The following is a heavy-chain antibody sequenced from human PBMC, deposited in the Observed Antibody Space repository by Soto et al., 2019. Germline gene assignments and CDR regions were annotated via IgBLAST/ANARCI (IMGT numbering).Heavy chain of an antibody. D-gene: IGHD3-22*01. CDR3: ARVLYYYDSSGYSSHFDY. CDR1: GGSIRSGGYY. J-gene: IGHJ4*02. V-gene: IGHV4-31*03. CDR2: IYYSGST. Sequence: SETLSLTCPVSGGSIRSGGYYWSWIRQHPGKGLEWIGYIYYSGSTYYNPSLKSRVTISVDTSKNQFSLKLSSVTAADTAVYYCARVLYYYDSSGYSSHFDYWGQGTLVTVSS.